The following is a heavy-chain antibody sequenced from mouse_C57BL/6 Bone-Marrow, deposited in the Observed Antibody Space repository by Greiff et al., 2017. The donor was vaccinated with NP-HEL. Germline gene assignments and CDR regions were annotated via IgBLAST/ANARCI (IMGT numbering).Heavy chain of an antibody. CDR2: IRLKSDNYST. D-gene: IGHD2-3*01. Sequence: EVKLMESGGGLVQPGGSMKLSCVASGFTFSNYWMNWVRQSPEKGLEWVAQIRLKSDNYSTHYAESVKGRFTISRDDSKSSVYLQMNNVRAEDTGIYYCTKGWLPHFDYWGQGTTLTVSS. CDR1: GFTFSNYW. CDR3: TKGWLPHFDY. J-gene: IGHJ2*01. V-gene: IGHV6-3*01.